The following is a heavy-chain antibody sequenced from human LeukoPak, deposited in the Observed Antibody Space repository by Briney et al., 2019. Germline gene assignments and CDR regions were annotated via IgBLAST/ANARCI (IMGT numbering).Heavy chain of an antibody. Sequence: PSETLSLTCTVSGGSIGSYYWSWIRQPPGKGLEWIGYIYYSGSTNYNPSLKSRVTISVDTSKNQFSLKLSSVTAADTAVYYCARDSNWDILTGYHRSPLLDYWGQGTLVTVSS. D-gene: IGHD3-9*01. V-gene: IGHV4-59*01. CDR1: GGSIGSYY. J-gene: IGHJ4*02. CDR3: ARDSNWDILTGYHRSPLLDY. CDR2: IYYSGST.